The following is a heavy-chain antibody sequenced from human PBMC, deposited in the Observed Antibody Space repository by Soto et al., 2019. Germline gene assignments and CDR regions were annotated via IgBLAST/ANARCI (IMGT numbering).Heavy chain of an antibody. CDR1: GGSISSSSYY. CDR3: AGHRPGHRELGILVSMTLLFAPNENYYYYYYMDV. D-gene: IGHD3-10*01. CDR2: IYYSGST. V-gene: IGHV4-39*01. J-gene: IGHJ6*03. Sequence: SETLSLTCTVSGGSISSSSYYWGWIRQPPGKGLEWIGSIYYSGSTYYNPSIKSRVTISVDTSKNQFSLILSSVTTADTVVFYCAGHRPGHRELGILVSMTLLFAPNENYYYYYYMDVWGKGTKVTVSS.